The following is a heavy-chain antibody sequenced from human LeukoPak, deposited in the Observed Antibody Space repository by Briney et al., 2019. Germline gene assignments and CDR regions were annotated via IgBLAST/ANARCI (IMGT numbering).Heavy chain of an antibody. J-gene: IGHJ6*02. CDR3: ARNNGMDV. V-gene: IGHV3-7*03. CDR1: GFTLSNHW. CDR2: VNRDGSET. Sequence: GGSLRLSCAASGFTLSNHWMTWVRQVPGRGPEWVANVNRDGSETYYLDSVKGRFTISKDNAKDSLYLQMNSLRAEDTALYHCARNNGMDVWGQGTTVIVSS.